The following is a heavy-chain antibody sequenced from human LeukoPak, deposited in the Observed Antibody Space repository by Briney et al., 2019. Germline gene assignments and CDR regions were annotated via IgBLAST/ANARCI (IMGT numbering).Heavy chain of an antibody. Sequence: SETLSLTCTVSGGSISNYYWSWIRQPPGKGLEWIGDINYSGSTNYNPSLKSRVTISIDTSKNQFSLTLSSVTAADTAVYYCARLDWYYYDSSGYWDDWGQGTLVTVSS. D-gene: IGHD3-22*01. J-gene: IGHJ4*02. V-gene: IGHV4-59*08. CDR2: INYSGST. CDR1: GGSISNYY. CDR3: ARLDWYYYDSSGYWDD.